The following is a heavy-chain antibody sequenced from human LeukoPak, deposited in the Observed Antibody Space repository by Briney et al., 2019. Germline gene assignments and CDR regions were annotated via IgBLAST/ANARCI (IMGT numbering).Heavy chain of an antibody. J-gene: IGHJ4*02. CDR3: ARAEHGGNSWYACY. CDR2: IIPIFGTA. V-gene: IGHV1-69*13. D-gene: IGHD4-23*01. CDR1: GGTFSSYA. Sequence: SVKVSCKASGGTFSSYAISWVRQAPGQGLEWTGGIIPIFGTANYAQKFQGRVTITADESTSTADMELSSLTSEDTPVHYCARAEHGGNSWYACYWGQGTLVTVSS.